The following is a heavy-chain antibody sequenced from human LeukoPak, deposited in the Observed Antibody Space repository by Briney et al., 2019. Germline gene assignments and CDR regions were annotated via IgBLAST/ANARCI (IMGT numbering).Heavy chain of an antibody. CDR2: INPIFGTA. V-gene: IGHV1-69*06. Sequence: SVKVSCKASGGTFSSYAISWVRQAPGQGLEWMGRINPIFGTANYAQKFQGRVTITADKSTSTAYMELSSLRSEDTAVYYCARDADPLTYYYDSSGYYFDYWGQGTLVTVSS. D-gene: IGHD3-22*01. J-gene: IGHJ4*02. CDR3: ARDADPLTYYYDSSGYYFDY. CDR1: GGTFSSYA.